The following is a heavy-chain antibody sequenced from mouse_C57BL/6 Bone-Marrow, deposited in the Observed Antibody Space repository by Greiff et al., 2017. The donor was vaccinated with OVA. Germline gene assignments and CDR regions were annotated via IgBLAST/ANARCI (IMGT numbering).Heavy chain of an antibody. CDR3: ARYKGRVAVYYFDN. J-gene: IGHJ2*01. CDR1: GFTFTNYY. V-gene: IGHV7-3*01. D-gene: IGHD1-1*01. CDR2: IRNKPNGSTT. Sequence: EVQLVESGGGLVQPGDSLSLSCAASGFTFTNYYMSWVRQPPGKALEWLAFIRNKPNGSTTEYSASVKGRFTISRDTSQSILYLQMNALRAEDSATYYCARYKGRVAVYYFDNWGQGTALTVSS.